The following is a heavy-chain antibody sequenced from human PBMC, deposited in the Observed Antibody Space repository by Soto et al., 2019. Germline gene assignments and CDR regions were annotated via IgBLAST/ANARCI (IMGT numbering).Heavy chain of an antibody. CDR1: GVSISSGVYY. J-gene: IGHJ6*03. V-gene: IGHV4-31*03. Sequence: SETLSLTCTVSGVSISSGVYYWSWIRQHPGKGLEWIGYIYYSGSTYYNPSLKSRVTISVDTSKNQFSLKLSSVTAADTAVYYCASLKYYDFWSGYYYYMDVWGKGTTVTVSS. CDR2: IYYSGST. D-gene: IGHD3-3*01. CDR3: ASLKYYDFWSGYYYYMDV.